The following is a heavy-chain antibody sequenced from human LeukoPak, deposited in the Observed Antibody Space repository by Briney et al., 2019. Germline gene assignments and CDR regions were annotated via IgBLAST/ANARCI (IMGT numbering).Heavy chain of an antibody. Sequence: GGSLRLSCAASGLTFSTYGMTWVRQAPGKGLEWVSAITGSGGSTYYADSVKGRFTISRDNSKDTLYLQMNSLRAEDTAVYYCAKDADSTNWYNWFDPWGQGTLVTVSS. J-gene: IGHJ5*02. CDR3: AKDADSTNWYNWFDP. CDR2: ITGSGGST. D-gene: IGHD6-13*01. V-gene: IGHV3-23*01. CDR1: GLTFSTYG.